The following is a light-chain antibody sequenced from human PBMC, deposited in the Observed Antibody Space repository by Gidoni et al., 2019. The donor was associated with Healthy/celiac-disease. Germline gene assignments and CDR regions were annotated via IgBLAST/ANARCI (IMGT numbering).Light chain of an antibody. CDR2: DVS. CDR1: SSDVGGYNY. V-gene: IGLV2-11*01. CDR3: CSYAGSYTYV. J-gene: IGLJ1*01. Sequence: HSPLTQPRSVSGPPGQSVTISCTGTSSDVGGYNYVSWYQQHPGKAPKLMIYDVSKRPSGVPDRFSGSKSGNTASLTISGLQAEDEADYYCCSYAGSYTYVFGTGTKVTVL.